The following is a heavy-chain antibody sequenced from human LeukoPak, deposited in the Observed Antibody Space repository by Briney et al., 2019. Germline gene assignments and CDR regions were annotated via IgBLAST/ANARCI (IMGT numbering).Heavy chain of an antibody. D-gene: IGHD3-9*01. CDR3: ARLTVNYDILTGYSPGDAFDI. V-gene: IGHV4-39*01. Sequence: SETLSLTCTVSGGSISTSSYYWGWIRQPPGKGLEWIGYIYYSGSTYYNPSLKSRVTISPDTSKNQFSLKLSSVTAADTAVYYCARLTVNYDILTGYSPGDAFDIWGQGTMVTVSS. CDR2: IYYSGST. J-gene: IGHJ3*02. CDR1: GGSISTSSYY.